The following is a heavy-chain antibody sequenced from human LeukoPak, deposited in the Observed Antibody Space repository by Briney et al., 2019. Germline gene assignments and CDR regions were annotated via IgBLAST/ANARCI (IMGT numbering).Heavy chain of an antibody. J-gene: IGHJ4*02. CDR1: GYTFTSYG. CDR3: GRVGTWDY. V-gene: IGHV1-18*01. Sequence: GASVKVSCKASGYTFTSYGISWVRQAPGQGLEWMGWIGAYNGITTYAQKLQGRVTMTTDTSTRTAYMELRGLRSDDTAVYYCGRVGTWDYWGQGTLVTVSS. D-gene: IGHD1-1*01. CDR2: IGAYNGIT.